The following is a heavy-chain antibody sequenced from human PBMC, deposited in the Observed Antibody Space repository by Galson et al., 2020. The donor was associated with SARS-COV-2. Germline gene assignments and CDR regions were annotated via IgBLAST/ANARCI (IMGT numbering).Heavy chain of an antibody. V-gene: IGHV3-48*02. J-gene: IGHJ6*02. CDR3: ARDSTTVSGLDV. Sequence: GGSLRLSCATSGFTISSYSMNWVSQAPGKGLEWDSYISSSGSTIFYADSVKGRFTVSREYAKNSLYLQMNRLRNEDTAVYYCARDSTTVSGLDVWGQGTTVTVSS. CDR1: GFTISSYS. D-gene: IGHD4-17*01. CDR2: ISSSGSTI.